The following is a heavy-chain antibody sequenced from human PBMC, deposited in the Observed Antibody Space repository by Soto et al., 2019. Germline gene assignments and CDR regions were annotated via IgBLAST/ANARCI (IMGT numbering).Heavy chain of an antibody. CDR2: IIPIFGTT. V-gene: IGHV1-69*01. CDR1: GGTFSDNA. D-gene: IGHD6-19*01. Sequence: QVQLVQSGAEVKKPGSSVMVSCKTSGGTFSDNAISWVRQAPGQGLELMGGIIPIFGTTIYALKFLGRITITADESTSTVYMELSSLRSEDTAVDYCARVGAEIIAVHATQSTYYYYGLDAWGQGTKVTVSS. CDR3: ARVGAEIIAVHATQSTYYYYGLDA. J-gene: IGHJ6*02.